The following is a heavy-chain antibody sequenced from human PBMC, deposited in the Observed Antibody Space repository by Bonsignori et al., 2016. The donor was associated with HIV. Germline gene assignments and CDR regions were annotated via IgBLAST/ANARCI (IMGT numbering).Heavy chain of an antibody. CDR2: VIPMLHIT. J-gene: IGHJ4*02. Sequence: WVRQAPGQGLEWMGGVIPMLHITNYTQRLQGRVTVTADESTSTAYMELRSLRFEDTAVYYCAGRIWDYSNYRGDYWGQGTLVTVSS. D-gene: IGHD4-11*01. V-gene: IGHV1-69*10. CDR3: AGRIWDYSNYRGDY.